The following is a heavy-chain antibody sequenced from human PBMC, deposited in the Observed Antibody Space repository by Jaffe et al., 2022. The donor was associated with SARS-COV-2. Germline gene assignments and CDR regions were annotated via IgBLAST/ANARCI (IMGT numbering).Heavy chain of an antibody. V-gene: IGHV3-49*04. Sequence: EVQLVESGGGLVQPGRSLRLSCTASGFTFGDYAMSWVRQAPGKGLEWVGFIRSKAYGGTTEYAASVKGRFTISRDDSKSIAYLQMNSLKTEDTAVYYCTRAPGISYYDFWSAPYGMDVWGQGTTVTVSS. D-gene: IGHD3-3*01. J-gene: IGHJ6*02. CDR3: TRAPGISYYDFWSAPYGMDV. CDR2: IRSKAYGGTT. CDR1: GFTFGDYA.